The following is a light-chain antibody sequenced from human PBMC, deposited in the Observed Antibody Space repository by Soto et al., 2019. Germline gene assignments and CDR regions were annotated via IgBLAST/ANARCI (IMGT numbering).Light chain of an antibody. CDR2: GAS. CDR3: QYCCNWPPVRS. V-gene: IGKV3-11*01. Sequence: EIVLTQSPASLSLSPGERATLSCRASQSVSSDLAWFQQRPGQAPRLLIYGASNRASGIPARFGGSGSGTNFTLIISILEPEDFAVFYCQYCCNWPPVRSLGCGTKEEIK. J-gene: IGKJ4*01. CDR1: QSVSSD.